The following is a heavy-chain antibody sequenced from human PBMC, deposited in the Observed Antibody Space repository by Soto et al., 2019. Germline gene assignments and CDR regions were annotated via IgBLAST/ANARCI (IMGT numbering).Heavy chain of an antibody. V-gene: IGHV3-23*01. CDR3: AKARPSGGYYYVEAFDA. CDR2: VSSTGTSP. Sequence: PGGSLRLSCSASGFTFSNYAMSWVRQPPDKRLEWVSGVSSTGTSPYYAGSVQGRFTISRDNSKNMFYLQMKSLRAEDTAIYYCAKARPSGGYYYVEAFDAWGQGTMVTVSS. D-gene: IGHD3-22*01. CDR1: GFTFSNYA. J-gene: IGHJ3*01.